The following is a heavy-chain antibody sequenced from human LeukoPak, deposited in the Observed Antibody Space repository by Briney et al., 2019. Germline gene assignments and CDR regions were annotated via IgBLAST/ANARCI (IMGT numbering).Heavy chain of an antibody. Sequence: SETLSLTCTVSGGSISSYYWSWIRQPPGKGLEWIGYIYYSGSTNYNPSLKSRVTISVDTSKNQFSLKLSSVTAADTAVYYCTRGSAVTNYYYYYMDVWGKGTTVTVSS. J-gene: IGHJ6*03. CDR2: IYYSGST. CDR1: GGSISSYY. D-gene: IGHD4-17*01. V-gene: IGHV4-59*01. CDR3: TRGSAVTNYYYYYMDV.